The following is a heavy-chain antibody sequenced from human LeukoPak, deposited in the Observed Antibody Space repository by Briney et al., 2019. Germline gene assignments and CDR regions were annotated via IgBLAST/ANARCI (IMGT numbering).Heavy chain of an antibody. CDR2: ISGSGGST. J-gene: IGHJ6*02. CDR1: GGSISSYY. CDR3: AKDLVVVPAAISAYHYYYGMDV. V-gene: IGHV3-23*01. Sequence: PSETLSLTCTVSGGSISSYYWSWIRQPPGKGLEWVSAISGSGGSTYYADSVKGRFTISRDNSKNTLYLQMNSLRAEDTAVYYCAKDLVVVPAAISAYHYYYGMDVWGQGTTVTVSS. D-gene: IGHD2-2*02.